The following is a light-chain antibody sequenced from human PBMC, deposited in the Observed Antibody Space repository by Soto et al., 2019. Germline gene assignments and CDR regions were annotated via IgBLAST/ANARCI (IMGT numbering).Light chain of an antibody. J-gene: IGKJ4*01. CDR2: SVS. V-gene: IGKV3-15*01. CDR1: PSVTNF. Sequence: PGERATLSCRASPSVTNFLAWYQQKPGQAPRLLIYSVSTRATGIPARFSGSGSGTEFTLTISSLQPEDFATYYCQQSYSTPLTFGGGTKVDIK. CDR3: QQSYSTPLT.